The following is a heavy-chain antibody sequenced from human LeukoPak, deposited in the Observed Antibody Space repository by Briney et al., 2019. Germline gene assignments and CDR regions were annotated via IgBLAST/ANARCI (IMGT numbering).Heavy chain of an antibody. J-gene: IGHJ4*02. Sequence: GGSLRLSCAASGFTFSSYGMHWVRQAPGKGLEWVAVISYDGSNKYYADSVKGRFTISRDNSKNTLYLQMNSLSAEDTAVYYCAKDLTQQLGRFDYWGQGTLVTVSS. D-gene: IGHD6-13*01. CDR1: GFTFSSYG. CDR3: AKDLTQQLGRFDY. CDR2: ISYDGSNK. V-gene: IGHV3-30*18.